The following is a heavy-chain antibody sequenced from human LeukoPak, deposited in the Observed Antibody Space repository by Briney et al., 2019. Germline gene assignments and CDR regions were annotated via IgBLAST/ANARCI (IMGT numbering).Heavy chain of an antibody. Sequence: PGGSLRLSCAASGFTLDDYAMHWVRQAPGKGLEWVSGISWNSGSIGYADSVKGRFTISRDNAKNSLYLQMNSLGAEDTALYYCAKDSFSSATVEGGAFDIWGQGTMVTVSS. CDR1: GFTLDDYA. V-gene: IGHV3-9*01. CDR3: AKDSFSSATVEGGAFDI. D-gene: IGHD4-17*01. CDR2: ISWNSGSI. J-gene: IGHJ3*02.